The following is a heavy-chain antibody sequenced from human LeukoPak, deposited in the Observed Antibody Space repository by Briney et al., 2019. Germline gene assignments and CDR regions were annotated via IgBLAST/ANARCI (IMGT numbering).Heavy chain of an antibody. Sequence: PGGSLRLSCAASGFTFSSYSMNWVRQAPGKGLEWVSSISSSSSYIYYADSVKGRFTISRDNSKNTLYLQMNSLRAEDTAVYYCAKDIQETPTYGSGSLRVDAFDIWGQGTMVTVSS. J-gene: IGHJ3*02. CDR3: AKDIQETPTYGSGSLRVDAFDI. V-gene: IGHV3-21*04. D-gene: IGHD3-10*01. CDR2: ISSSSSYI. CDR1: GFTFSSYS.